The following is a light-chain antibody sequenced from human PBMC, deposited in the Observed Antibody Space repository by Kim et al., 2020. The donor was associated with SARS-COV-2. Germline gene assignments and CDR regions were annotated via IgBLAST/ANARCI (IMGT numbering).Light chain of an antibody. CDR3: NSRDSSGNWV. Sequence: ALGQTVRITCQGDSLRSYYASWYQQKPGQAPLLAIYGKNIRPSGIPDRFSGSSSGNTDSLTITGAQAEDEADYYCNSRDSSGNWVFGGGTKLTVL. J-gene: IGLJ3*02. CDR2: GKN. V-gene: IGLV3-19*01. CDR1: SLRSYY.